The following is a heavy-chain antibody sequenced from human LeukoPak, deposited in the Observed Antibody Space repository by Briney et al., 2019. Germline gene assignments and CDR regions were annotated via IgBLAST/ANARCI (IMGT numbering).Heavy chain of an antibody. Sequence: SETLSLTCAVSGGSISSGGYSWSWIRQPPGKGLEWIGYIYHSGSTYYNPSLKSRVTISVDRSKNQFSLKLSSVTAADTAVYYCARGNDFWSGSYYFDYWGQGTLVTVSS. CDR3: ARGNDFWSGSYYFDY. CDR2: IYHSGST. J-gene: IGHJ4*02. V-gene: IGHV4-30-2*01. CDR1: GGSISSGGYS. D-gene: IGHD3-3*01.